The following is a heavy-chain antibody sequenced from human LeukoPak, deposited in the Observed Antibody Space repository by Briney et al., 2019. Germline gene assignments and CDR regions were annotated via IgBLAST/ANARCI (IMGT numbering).Heavy chain of an antibody. CDR3: ARVYADFWSGYYSNFDY. CDR1: GYTFTSYG. Sequence: GASVKVSCKASGYTFTSYGISWLRQAPGQGLEWMGWISAYNGNTNYAQKLQGRVTMTTDTSTSTAYMELRSLRSEDTAVYYCARVYADFWSGYYSNFDYWGQGTLVTVSS. J-gene: IGHJ4*02. V-gene: IGHV1-18*01. D-gene: IGHD3-3*01. CDR2: ISAYNGNT.